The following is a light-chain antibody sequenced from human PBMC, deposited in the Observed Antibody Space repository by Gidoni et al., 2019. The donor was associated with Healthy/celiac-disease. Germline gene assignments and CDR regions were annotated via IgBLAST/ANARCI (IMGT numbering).Light chain of an antibody. J-gene: IGKJ4*01. CDR3: QQYGSSPFT. V-gene: IGKV3-20*01. Sequence: EIVLTQSPGTLSLTPGERATLSCRASQSVSSSYLAWYQQKPGQAPRLRIYGASSRATGIPDRFSGSGSGTDFTLTISRLEPEDFAVYYCQQYGSSPFTFXGXTKVEIK. CDR2: GAS. CDR1: QSVSSSY.